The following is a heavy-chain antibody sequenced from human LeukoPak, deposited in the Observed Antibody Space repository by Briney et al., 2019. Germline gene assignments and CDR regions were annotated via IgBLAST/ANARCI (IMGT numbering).Heavy chain of an antibody. V-gene: IGHV1-8*02. CDR2: MNPNSGNT. D-gene: IGHD3-22*01. Sequence: ASVKVSCKASGYTFTSYGISWVRQAPGQGLEWMGWMNPNSGNTGYAQKFQGRVTMTRNTSISTAYMELSSLRSEDTAVYYCARTGGTHYYDSSGYYNEYFQHWGQGTLVTVSS. J-gene: IGHJ1*01. CDR3: ARTGGTHYYDSSGYYNEYFQH. CDR1: GYTFTSYG.